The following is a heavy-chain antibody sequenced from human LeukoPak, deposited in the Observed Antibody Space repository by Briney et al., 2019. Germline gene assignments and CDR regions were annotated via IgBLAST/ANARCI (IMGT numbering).Heavy chain of an antibody. CDR1: GYTLTELS. D-gene: IGHD2-2*01. CDR2: FDPEDGET. V-gene: IGHV1-24*01. CDR3: ATTLYRSGTSCPFDY. Sequence: GASVKVSCKVSGYTLTELSMHWVRQAPGKGLEWMGGFDPEDGETIYAQKFQGRVTMTEDTSTDTAYMELSSLRSEDTAVYYCATTLYRSGTSCPFDYWGQGTLVTVSS. J-gene: IGHJ4*02.